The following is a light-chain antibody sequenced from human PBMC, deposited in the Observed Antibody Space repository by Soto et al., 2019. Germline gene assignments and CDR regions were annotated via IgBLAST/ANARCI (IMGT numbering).Light chain of an antibody. CDR2: GAS. CDR1: QSVSSSY. J-gene: IGKJ2*01. V-gene: IGKV3-20*01. Sequence: EIVLTQSPGTLSLSPGERATLSCRASQSVSSSYLAWYQQKPGQAPRLLIYGASSRTTGIPDRFSGSGSGTDFTIPISRMEPEDFVVYYWQQYGSTMYTFGQGTKLEIK. CDR3: QQYGSTMYT.